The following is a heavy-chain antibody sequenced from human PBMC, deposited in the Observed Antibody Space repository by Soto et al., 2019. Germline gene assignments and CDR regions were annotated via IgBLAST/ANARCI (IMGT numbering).Heavy chain of an antibody. CDR1: EFTFSSYS. V-gene: IGHV3-21*01. Sequence: EVQLVESGGGLAKPGGSLRLSCAASEFTFSSYSLNWVRQAPGKGLEWVSSISSSSSYIYYADSVKGRFTISRDNAKNSLYLQMNSLRAEDTAVYYCARDGRVTIFGVVIRNWFDPWGQGTLVTVSS. J-gene: IGHJ5*02. CDR3: ARDGRVTIFGVVIRNWFDP. D-gene: IGHD3-3*01. CDR2: ISSSSSYI.